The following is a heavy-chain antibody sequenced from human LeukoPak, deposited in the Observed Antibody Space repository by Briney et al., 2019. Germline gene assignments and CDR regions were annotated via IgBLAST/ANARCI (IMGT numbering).Heavy chain of an antibody. CDR1: GFTFSSYG. J-gene: IGHJ4*02. D-gene: IGHD3-22*01. CDR3: ARLPYDSSGYYI. CDR2: ISGSGGST. Sequence: GGSLRLSCAASGFTFSSYGMSWVRQAPGKGLEWVSAISGSGGSTYYADSVKGRFTISRDNSKNTLYLQMNSLRAEDTAVYYCARLPYDSSGYYIWGQGTLVTVSS. V-gene: IGHV3-23*01.